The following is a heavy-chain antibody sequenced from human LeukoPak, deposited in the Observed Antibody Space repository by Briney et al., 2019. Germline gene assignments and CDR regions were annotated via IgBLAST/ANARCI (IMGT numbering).Heavy chain of an antibody. CDR1: GFTFSSYG. J-gene: IGHJ6*02. D-gene: IGHD3-10*01. V-gene: IGHV3-30*02. Sequence: GGSLRLSCAASGFTFSSYGMHWVRQAPGKGLEWVAFIRYYGSNKYYADSVKGRFTISRDNSKNTLYLQMNSLRAEDTAVYYCAKDSVERFGELFSYYYYYGMDVWGQGTTVTVSS. CDR3: AKDSVERFGELFSYYYYYGMDV. CDR2: IRYYGSNK.